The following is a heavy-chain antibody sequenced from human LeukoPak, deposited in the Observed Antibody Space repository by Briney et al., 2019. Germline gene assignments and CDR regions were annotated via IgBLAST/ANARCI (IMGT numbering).Heavy chain of an antibody. J-gene: IGHJ4*02. Sequence: SETLSLTCTVSGGSISSGGYYWSWIRQHPGKGLEWIGYIYYSGSTYYNPSLKSRVTISVDTSKNQFSLKLSSVTAADTAVYYCARAVHSSGYYPMYYFDYWGQGILVTVSS. CDR3: ARAVHSSGYYPMYYFDY. V-gene: IGHV4-31*03. CDR1: GGSISSGGYY. CDR2: IYYSGST. D-gene: IGHD3-22*01.